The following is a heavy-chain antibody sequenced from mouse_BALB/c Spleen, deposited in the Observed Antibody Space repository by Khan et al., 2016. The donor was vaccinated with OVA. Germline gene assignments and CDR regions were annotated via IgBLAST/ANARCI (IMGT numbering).Heavy chain of an antibody. Sequence: DVQLQESRPELVKPGASMKISCKASGYSFTDYTMNWVKQSHGKNLEWIGLINPYNGFTTYNQKFKGKATLTVHKSSSTAYMELLSLTSEDSAVYYCARGNYYGSNSWFAYWGQGTLVTVSA. J-gene: IGHJ3*01. V-gene: IGHV1-18*01. CDR3: ARGNYYGSNSWFAY. CDR2: INPYNGFT. D-gene: IGHD1-1*01. CDR1: GYSFTDYT.